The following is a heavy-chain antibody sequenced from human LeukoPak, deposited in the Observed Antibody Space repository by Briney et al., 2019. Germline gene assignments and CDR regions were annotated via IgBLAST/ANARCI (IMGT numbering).Heavy chain of an antibody. CDR2: ISGSGGST. Sequence: GGSLRLSCAASGFTFSSYAMSWVRQAPGKGLEWVSTISGSGGSTYYADSVKGRFTISRDNSKNTLYLQMNSLRAEDTALYYCARDLGPYYGDYDWFDPWGQGTLVTVSS. D-gene: IGHD4-17*01. CDR1: GFTFSSYA. CDR3: ARDLGPYYGDYDWFDP. J-gene: IGHJ5*02. V-gene: IGHV3-23*01.